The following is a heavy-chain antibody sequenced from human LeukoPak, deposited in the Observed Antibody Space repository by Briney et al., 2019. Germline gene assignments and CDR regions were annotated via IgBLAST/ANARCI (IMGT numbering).Heavy chain of an antibody. J-gene: IGHJ4*02. V-gene: IGHV3-48*01. D-gene: IGHD6-13*01. CDR3: ARMGSSWFIDY. Sequence: PGGSLRLSCAASGFTFSSYAMSWVRQAPGKGLEWVSYISRSGSTIYYADSVKGRFTISRDNSKNTLYLQMNSLRAEDTAVYYCARMGSSWFIDYWGQGTLVTVSS. CDR1: GFTFSSYA. CDR2: ISRSGSTI.